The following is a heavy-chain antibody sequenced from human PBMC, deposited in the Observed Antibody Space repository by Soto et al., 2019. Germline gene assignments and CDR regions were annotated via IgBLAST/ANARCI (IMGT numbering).Heavy chain of an antibody. J-gene: IGHJ4*02. CDR3: GRAVGRGGRSWDGGGYDS. V-gene: IGHV1-2*04. D-gene: IGHD1-26*01. CDR1: GYTFTAYY. Sequence: VRLLQSGAEVQKSGASVRVSCKASGYTFTAYYIHWVRQAPGQGLEWMGWINPATGGPDYAQMLRGWGSRSGDRSISRGYREMTGLKSRGRAVEYGGRAVGRGGRSWDGGGYDSWGQG. CDR2: INPATGGP.